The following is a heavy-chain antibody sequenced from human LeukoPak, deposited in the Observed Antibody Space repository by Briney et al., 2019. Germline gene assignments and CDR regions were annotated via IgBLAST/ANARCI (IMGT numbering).Heavy chain of an antibody. V-gene: IGHV4-59*01. Sequence: SETLSLTCTVSGGSISSYYWSWIRQPPGKGLEWIGYIYYSGSTNYNPSLKSRVTISVDTSKNQFSLKLSSVTAADTAVYYCARVSEWEHTPRGTYYFDYWGQGTLVTVSS. D-gene: IGHD1-26*01. J-gene: IGHJ4*02. CDR3: ARVSEWEHTPRGTYYFDY. CDR1: GGSISSYY. CDR2: IYYSGST.